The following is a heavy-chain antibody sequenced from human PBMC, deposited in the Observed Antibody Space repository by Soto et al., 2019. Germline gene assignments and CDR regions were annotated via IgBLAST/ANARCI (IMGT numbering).Heavy chain of an antibody. J-gene: IGHJ4*02. CDR1: GFTFSSYA. D-gene: IGHD3-10*01. CDR2: ISYDGSNK. CDR3: ARAPMGRYYGSGSYYFDY. V-gene: IGHV3-30-3*01. Sequence: QVQLVESGGGVVQPGRSLRLSCAASGFTFSSYAMHWVRQAPGKGLEWVAVISYDGSNKYYADSVKGRFTISRDNSKNTLYLPMNSLRAEDTAVDYCARAPMGRYYGSGSYYFDYWGQGTLVTVSS.